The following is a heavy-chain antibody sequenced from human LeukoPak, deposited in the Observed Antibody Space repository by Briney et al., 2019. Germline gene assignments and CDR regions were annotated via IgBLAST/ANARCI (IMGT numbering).Heavy chain of an antibody. D-gene: IGHD1-26*01. CDR3: ASGGPTRETLDY. V-gene: IGHV3-30*02. Sequence: AGGSLRLSCAASGFPFSSYGMYWVRQTPDKGLQWVAYLRKDATYSNYADSVRGRFTISRDNSKNTLDLQMSSLRVEDTAVYYCASGGPTRETLDYWGQGTLVTVSS. J-gene: IGHJ4*02. CDR1: GFPFSSYG. CDR2: LRKDATYS.